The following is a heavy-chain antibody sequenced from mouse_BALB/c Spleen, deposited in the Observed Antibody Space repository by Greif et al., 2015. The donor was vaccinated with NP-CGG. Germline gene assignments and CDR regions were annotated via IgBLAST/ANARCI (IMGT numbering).Heavy chain of an antibody. CDR3: ARDDYDEFAY. J-gene: IGHJ3*01. CDR1: GFTFSDYY. D-gene: IGHD2-4*01. V-gene: IGHV5-4*02. Sequence: EVKLVESGGGLVKPGGSLKLSCAASGFTFSDYYMYWVRQTPEKRLEWVATISDGGSYTYYPDSVKGRFTISRDNAKNNLCLQMSSLKSEDTAMYYCARDDYDEFAYWGQGTLVTVSA. CDR2: ISDGGSYT.